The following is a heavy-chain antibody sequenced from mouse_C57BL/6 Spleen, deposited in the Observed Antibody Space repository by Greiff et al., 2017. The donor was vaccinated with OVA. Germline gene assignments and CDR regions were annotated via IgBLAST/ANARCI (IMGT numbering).Heavy chain of an antibody. CDR1: GFSLTSYA. V-gene: IGHV2-9-1*01. D-gene: IGHD1-1*01. J-gene: IGHJ4*01. CDR3: ARNRDYYYGSSYVDYAMDY. CDR2: IWTGGGT. Sequence: QVQLQQSGPGLVAPSQSLSITCTVSGFSLTSYAISWVRQPPGKGLEWLGVIWTGGGTNYNSALKSRLSISKDNSKSQVFLKMNSLQTDDTARYYCARNRDYYYGSSYVDYAMDYWGQGTSVTVSS.